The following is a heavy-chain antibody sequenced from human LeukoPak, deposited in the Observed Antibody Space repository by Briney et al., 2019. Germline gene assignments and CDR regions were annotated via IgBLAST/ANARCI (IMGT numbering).Heavy chain of an antibody. CDR3: ARPLAGYYDSSGYYYVY. CDR2: IIPIFGTA. Sequence: SVKVSCKASGGTFSSYAISWVRQAPGQGLEWMGGIIPIFGTANYAQKFQGRVTITADESTSTAYMELSSLRSEDTAVYYCARPLAGYYDSSGYYYVYCGQGTLVTVSS. J-gene: IGHJ4*02. CDR1: GGTFSSYA. D-gene: IGHD3-22*01. V-gene: IGHV1-69*13.